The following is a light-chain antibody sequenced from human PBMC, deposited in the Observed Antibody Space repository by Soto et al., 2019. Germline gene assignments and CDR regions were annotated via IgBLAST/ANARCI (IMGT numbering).Light chain of an antibody. V-gene: IGLV2-14*03. Sequence: QSALTQPASVSASPGQSITISCTGTSSDVGGHNYVSWYQHHPGKAPKLMIFDVSNRPSGISNRFSGSKSGNTASLTISGLQAEDEADYYCSSFTTSSTYVFGTGTKVTVL. CDR1: SSDVGGHNY. CDR3: SSFTTSSTYV. CDR2: DVS. J-gene: IGLJ1*01.